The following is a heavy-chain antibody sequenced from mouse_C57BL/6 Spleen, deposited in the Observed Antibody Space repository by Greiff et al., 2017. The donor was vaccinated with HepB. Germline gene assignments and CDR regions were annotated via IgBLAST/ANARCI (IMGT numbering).Heavy chain of an antibody. CDR2: IDPEDGET. CDR3: ASSYTVVAKGYAMDY. V-gene: IGHV14-2*01. D-gene: IGHD1-1*01. Sequence: VQLKESGAELVKPGASVKLSCTASGFNIKDYYMHWVKQRTGQGLEWIGRIDPEDGETKYAPKFQGKATITADTSSNTAYLQLSSLTSEDTAVYYCASSYTVVAKGYAMDYWGQGTSVTVSS. J-gene: IGHJ4*01. CDR1: GFNIKDYY.